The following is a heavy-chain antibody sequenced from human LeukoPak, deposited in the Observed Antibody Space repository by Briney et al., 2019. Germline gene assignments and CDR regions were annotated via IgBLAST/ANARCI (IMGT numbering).Heavy chain of an antibody. CDR3: ARLINGGSGFDY. Sequence: GESLKIYCKGSGYSFTTYWIAWVRQMPGKGLEWMGIIYPADSDTKYSLSFQGQVNISADKSISTAYLQWSSLKASDTAMYYCARLINGGSGFDYWGQGTLLTVSS. J-gene: IGHJ4*02. CDR1: GYSFTTYW. V-gene: IGHV5-51*01. CDR2: IYPADSDT. D-gene: IGHD2-15*01.